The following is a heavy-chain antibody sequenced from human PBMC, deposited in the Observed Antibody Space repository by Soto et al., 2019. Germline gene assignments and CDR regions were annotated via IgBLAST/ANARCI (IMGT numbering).Heavy chain of an antibody. J-gene: IGHJ4*02. Sequence: QVQLVESGGGVVQPGRSLRLSCAASGFTFSSYAMHWVRQAPGKGLEWVAVISYDGSNKYYADSVKGRFTISRDNSKNTLYMQMNSLRAEDTAVYYCERPSSRMRQLEAYFDYRGQGTLVTVSS. CDR3: ERPSSRMRQLEAYFDY. D-gene: IGHD6-6*01. CDR1: GFTFSSYA. V-gene: IGHV3-30-3*01. CDR2: ISYDGSNK.